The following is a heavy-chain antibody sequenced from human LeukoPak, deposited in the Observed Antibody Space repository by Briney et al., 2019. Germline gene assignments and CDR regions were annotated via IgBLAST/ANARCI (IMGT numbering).Heavy chain of an antibody. CDR2: IRYDGSNK. V-gene: IGHV3-30*02. J-gene: IGHJ2*01. CDR1: GFTFSSYG. D-gene: IGHD4-17*01. CDR3: AKDPTTTTVTRPIGDWYFDL. Sequence: GGSLRLSCAASGFTFSSYGMHWVRQAPGKGLEWVAFIRYDGSNKYYVDSVKGRFTISRDNSKNTLYLQMNSLRAEDTAVYYCAKDPTTTTVTRPIGDWYFDLWGRGTLVTVSP.